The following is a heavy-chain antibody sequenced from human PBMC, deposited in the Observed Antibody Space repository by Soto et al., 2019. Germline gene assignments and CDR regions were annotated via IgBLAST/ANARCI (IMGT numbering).Heavy chain of an antibody. D-gene: IGHD2-21*01. V-gene: IGHV3-74*01. CDR1: GFSFSNHW. Sequence: GGSLRLSCATSGFSFSNHWIHWVRQAPGEGLVWVSYIKGDGSSTNYADSAKGRFTISTDTAKNTLYLQMNSVRAEDTALYYCARNGMWSSYDYWGQGVLVTVSS. J-gene: IGHJ4*02. CDR3: ARNGMWSSYDY. CDR2: IKGDGSST.